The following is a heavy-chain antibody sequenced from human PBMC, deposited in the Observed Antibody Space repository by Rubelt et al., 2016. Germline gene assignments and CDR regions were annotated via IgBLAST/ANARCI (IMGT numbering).Heavy chain of an antibody. V-gene: IGHV2-26*01. CDR2: IFSNDEE. D-gene: IGHD2-15*01. Sequence: QVTLKESGPVLVKPTETLTLTCTVSGFSLRNARMGVSWIRQPPGKALEWLAHIFSNDEESYSTSLKSRLTITKDTSKNQVVLTMTNMDPVDTATYYCAHSTYSAGRGFDPWGQGTLVTVSS. J-gene: IGHJ5*02. CDR1: GFSLRNARMG. CDR3: AHSTYSAGRGFDP.